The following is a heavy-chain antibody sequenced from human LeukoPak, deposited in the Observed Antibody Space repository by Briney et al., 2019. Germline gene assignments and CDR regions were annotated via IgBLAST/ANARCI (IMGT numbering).Heavy chain of an antibody. CDR2: ISWNSGSI. J-gene: IGHJ6*03. V-gene: IGHV3-9*01. CDR1: GFTFDDYA. D-gene: IGHD6-13*01. CDR3: ARVLGSSWDYYYYYYMDV. Sequence: GGSLRLSCAASGFTFDDYAMHWVRQAPGKGLEWVSGISWNSGSIGYADSVKGRFTISRDNAKNSLYLQMNSLRAEDTALYYCARVLGSSWDYYYYYYMDVWGKGTTVTVSS.